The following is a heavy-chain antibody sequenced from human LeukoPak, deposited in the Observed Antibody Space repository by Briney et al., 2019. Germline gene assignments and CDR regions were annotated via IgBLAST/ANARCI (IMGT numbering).Heavy chain of an antibody. CDR2: ISGSGGST. D-gene: IGHD4-17*01. V-gene: IGHV3-23*01. Sequence: PGESLTLSCAASGFTISSNAMSWVRQAPAKGLERVSAISGSGGSTYYADSVKGRFTISRDNSKNTLYLQMNSLRAEDTAVYYCAKGEASDYGAYYFDYWGQGTLVTVSS. J-gene: IGHJ4*02. CDR3: AKGEASDYGAYYFDY. CDR1: GFTISSNA.